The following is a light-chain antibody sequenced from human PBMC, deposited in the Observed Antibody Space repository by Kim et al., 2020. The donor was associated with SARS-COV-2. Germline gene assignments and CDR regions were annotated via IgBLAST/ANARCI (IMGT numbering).Light chain of an antibody. J-gene: IGLJ2*01. CDR1: SSNIGADYG. V-gene: IGLV1-40*01. CDR2: DNS. CDR3: QSYDKSLNGFVI. Sequence: QSVLTQPPSVSGAPGQRVTISCTGSSSNIGADYGVHWYRQVPGTAPKLVIYDNSNRPSGVPDRFSGSKSGTSASLAITGLQAEDEADYFCQSYDKSLNGFVIFGEGTQLTVL.